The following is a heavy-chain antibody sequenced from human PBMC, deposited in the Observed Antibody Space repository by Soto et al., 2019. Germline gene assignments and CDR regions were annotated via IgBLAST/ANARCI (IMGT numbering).Heavy chain of an antibody. CDR3: VTRSRGLQSSPPRLDS. V-gene: IGHV3-23*01. CDR1: GLTFSGYG. CDR2: ISGSGSTT. J-gene: IGHJ4*02. Sequence: EVQLLESGGGLVQPGGSLRLSCAASGLTFSGYGMSWVRQAPGTGLEWVSAISGSGSTTYYADSVKGRFTISRDEFKNILFLQMNSLRAEDTAVYYCVTRSRGLQSSPPRLDSWGQGTLVTVSS. D-gene: IGHD4-4*01.